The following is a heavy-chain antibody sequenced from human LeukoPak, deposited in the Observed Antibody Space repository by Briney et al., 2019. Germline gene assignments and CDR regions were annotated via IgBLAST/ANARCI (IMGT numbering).Heavy chain of an antibody. CDR2: INPSGGST. V-gene: IGHV1-46*01. CDR1: GGTFSSYA. D-gene: IGHD3-22*01. J-gene: IGHJ4*02. Sequence: ASVKVSCKASGGTFSSYAISWVRQAPGQGLEWMGIINPSGGSTSYAQKFQGRVTMTRDTSTSTVYMELSSLRSEDTAVYYCAREVGDYYDSSGQIYFDYWGQGTLVTVSS. CDR3: AREVGDYYDSSGQIYFDY.